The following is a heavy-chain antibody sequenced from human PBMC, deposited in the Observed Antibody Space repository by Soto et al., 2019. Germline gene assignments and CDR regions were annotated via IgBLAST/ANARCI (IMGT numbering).Heavy chain of an antibody. CDR1: GYSFTTYG. V-gene: IGHV1-18*01. J-gene: IGHJ6*02. CDR2: ISGYNGNT. Sequence: QVQLVQSRGEVKKPGASVKVSCKTSGYSFTTYGISWVRQAPGQGLEWMGWISGYNGNTNYAQNLQGRVTMTTDTPTSTPYMEMRSLRCDATAVYYCAREGPAPYYYYGMDVWGQGSTVTVSS. CDR3: AREGPAPYYYYGMDV.